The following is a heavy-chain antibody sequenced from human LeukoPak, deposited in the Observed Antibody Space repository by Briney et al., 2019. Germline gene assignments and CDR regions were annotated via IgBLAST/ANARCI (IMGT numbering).Heavy chain of an antibody. V-gene: IGHV3-53*01. CDR2: IYSGGST. J-gene: IGHJ6*02. Sequence: GGSLRLSCAASGFTVSINYMSWVRQAPGKGLEWVSVIYSGGSTYYADSVKGRFTISRDNSKNTLYLQMNSLRAEDTAVYYCASMDYYYYGMDVWGQGTTVTVSS. CDR1: GFTVSINY. CDR3: ASMDYYYYGMDV.